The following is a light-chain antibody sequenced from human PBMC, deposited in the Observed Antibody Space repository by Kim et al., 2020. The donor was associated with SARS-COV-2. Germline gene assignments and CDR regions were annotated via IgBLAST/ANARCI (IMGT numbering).Light chain of an antibody. J-gene: IGLJ1*01. CDR3: AAWDDSLSVV. Sequence: GQGITVPCSGSSSNIGSKYVYGDQQLPGTAPKLLSYRNNQRPSGVPDRFSGSKSGTSASLAISGLRSEDEADYYCAAWDDSLSVVFGTGTQLTVL. CDR1: SSNIGSKY. CDR2: RNN. V-gene: IGLV1-47*01.